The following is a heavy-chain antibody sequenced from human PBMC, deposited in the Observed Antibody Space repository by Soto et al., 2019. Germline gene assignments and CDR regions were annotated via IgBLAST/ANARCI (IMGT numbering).Heavy chain of an antibody. Sequence: PSETLSLTCSVSGGSISSGGYSWSWIRQPPGKGLEWIGYIYHSGSTYYNPSLKSRVTISVDRSKNQFSLKLSSVTAADTAVYYCARLERYYYYGMDVWGQGTTVTVSS. CDR3: ARLERYYYYGMDV. CDR2: IYHSGST. CDR1: GGSISSGGYS. J-gene: IGHJ6*02. D-gene: IGHD1-1*01. V-gene: IGHV4-30-2*01.